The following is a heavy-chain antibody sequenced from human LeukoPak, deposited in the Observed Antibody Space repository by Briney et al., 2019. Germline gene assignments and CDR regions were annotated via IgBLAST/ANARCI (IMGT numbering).Heavy chain of an antibody. D-gene: IGHD6-13*01. CDR1: GGSFSGYY. J-gene: IGHJ5*02. CDR3: ARRWGSSWYLWFDP. Sequence: SETLSLTCAVYGGSFSGYYWSWIRQPPGKGLEWIGEINHSGSTNYNPSLKSRVTISVDTSKNQFSLKLSSVTAAGTAVYYCARRWGSSWYLWFDPWGQGTLVTVSS. V-gene: IGHV4-34*01. CDR2: INHSGST.